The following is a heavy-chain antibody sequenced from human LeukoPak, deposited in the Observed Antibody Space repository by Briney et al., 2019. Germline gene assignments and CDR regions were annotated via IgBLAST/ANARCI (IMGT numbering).Heavy chain of an antibody. J-gene: IGHJ4*02. V-gene: IGHV1-46*01. Sequence: ASVKVSCKASGYIFTSYYMHGVRQAPGQGREWMGIINPSGGSTSYAQKFQGRVTMTRDTSTTTVYMELSSLRSEETAVYNCARSDSSGGYLSYWGQGTLVTASS. D-gene: IGHD6-19*01. CDR1: GYIFTSYY. CDR3: ARSDSSGGYLSY. CDR2: INPSGGST.